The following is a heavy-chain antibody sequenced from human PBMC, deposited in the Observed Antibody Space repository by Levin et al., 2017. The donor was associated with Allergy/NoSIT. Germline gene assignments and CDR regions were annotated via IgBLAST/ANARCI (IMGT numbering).Heavy chain of an antibody. V-gene: IGHV3-43*01. Sequence: GGSLRLSCAASGFTFDDYTMHWVRQAPGKGLEWVSLISWDGGSTYYADSVKGRFTISRDNSKNSLYLQMNSLRTEDTALYYCAKDKMTYDILTGYQVLYYYGMDVWGQGTTVTVSS. CDR1: GFTFDDYT. CDR3: AKDKMTYDILTGYQVLYYYGMDV. D-gene: IGHD3-9*01. J-gene: IGHJ6*02. CDR2: ISWDGGST.